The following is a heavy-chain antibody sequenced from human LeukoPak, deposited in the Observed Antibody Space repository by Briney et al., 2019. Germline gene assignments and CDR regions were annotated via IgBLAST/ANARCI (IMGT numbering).Heavy chain of an antibody. D-gene: IGHD6-13*01. CDR1: GFTFSSYW. Sequence: GGSLRLSCAASGFTFSSYWMNWVRQAPGKGLEWVANIQQDGSEKYYVDSVKGRFTISRDNAKNSLYLQMNSLRAEDTAVYYCARARDSSSWFSSDYWGQGTLVTVSS. CDR2: IQQDGSEK. J-gene: IGHJ4*02. V-gene: IGHV3-7*04. CDR3: ARARDSSSWFSSDY.